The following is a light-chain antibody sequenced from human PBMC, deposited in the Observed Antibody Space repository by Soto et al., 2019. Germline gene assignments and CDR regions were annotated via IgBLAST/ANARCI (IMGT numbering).Light chain of an antibody. V-gene: IGKV1-39*01. J-gene: IGKJ5*01. CDR2: AAY. Sequence: DIQMTKSPSSLSASIGDRVSIICRASESIRIHLNWYQKKPAKAHRLLXYAAYRLQSGVPSRFSGTGSGTDLTLTISSLQPEDFAIYYCQQTFGKPLVTFGQGTRLEIK. CDR3: QQTFGKPLVT. CDR1: ESIRIH.